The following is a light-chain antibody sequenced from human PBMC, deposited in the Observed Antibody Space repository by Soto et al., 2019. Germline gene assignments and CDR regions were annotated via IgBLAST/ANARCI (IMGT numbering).Light chain of an antibody. V-gene: IGKV1-5*03. CDR1: QTISSW. CDR2: KAS. Sequence: DIQMTQSPSTLSGSVGDRDTITCRASQTISSWLAWYQQKPGKAPKLLIYKASTLKSGVPSRFSGSGSGTEFTLTISSLQPDDFATYYCQQYNSYLFGGGTKVDIK. CDR3: QQYNSYL. J-gene: IGKJ4*01.